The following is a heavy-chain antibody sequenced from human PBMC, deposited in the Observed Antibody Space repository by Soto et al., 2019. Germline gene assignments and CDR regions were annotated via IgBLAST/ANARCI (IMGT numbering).Heavy chain of an antibody. Sequence: GGSLRLSCAASGFTFSHYFMTWIRQAPGKGLEWVSHISNSGSTTYYADSVKGRFTISRDNAKDSLSLQMNSLRAEDTAVYYCVREKYCRGGSCYSDYWGQGTLVTVSS. CDR2: ISNSGSTT. CDR1: GFTFSHYF. J-gene: IGHJ4*02. D-gene: IGHD2-15*01. CDR3: VREKYCRGGSCYSDY. V-gene: IGHV3-11*01.